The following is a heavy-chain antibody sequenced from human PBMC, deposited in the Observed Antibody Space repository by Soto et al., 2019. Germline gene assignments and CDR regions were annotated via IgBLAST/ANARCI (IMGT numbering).Heavy chain of an antibody. CDR2: ISSSGST. D-gene: IGHD3-16*01. V-gene: IGHV4-31*03. CDR1: GGSIRSGGNY. CDR3: ARGAPYHRSYYFEH. J-gene: IGHJ4*02. Sequence: SETLSLTCTVSGGSIRSGGNYWNWIRHHPEKGLEWIGFISSSGSTRYNPSLKGRGTITEDTSKNQFSLKMSSLTAADTAVYYCARGAPYHRSYYFEHWGQGTQVTVSS.